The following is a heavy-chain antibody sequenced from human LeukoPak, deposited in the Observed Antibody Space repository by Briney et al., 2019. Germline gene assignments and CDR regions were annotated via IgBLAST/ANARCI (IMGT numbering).Heavy chain of an antibody. V-gene: IGHV1-69*05. CDR2: IIPIFGTA. CDR1: GGTFSSYA. Sequence: SVKVSCKGSGGTFSSYAISWVRQAPGQGLEWMGGIIPIFGTANYAQKFQGRVTITTDESTSTAYMELSSLRSEDTAVYYCARGLYSSGWYRALDYWGQGTLVTVSS. CDR3: ARGLYSSGWYRALDY. D-gene: IGHD6-19*01. J-gene: IGHJ4*02.